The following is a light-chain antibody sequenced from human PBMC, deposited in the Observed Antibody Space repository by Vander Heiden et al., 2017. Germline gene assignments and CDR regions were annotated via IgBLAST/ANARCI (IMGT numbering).Light chain of an antibody. CDR3: SSYRSSSYTSSGTPDV. J-gene: IGLJ1*01. CDR1: SSDVGGYND. V-gene: IGLV2-14*01. CDR2: EVS. Sequence: QSALTQPVSVSGSPAQSITLSCTGTSSDVGGYNDVSWYQQHPGKAPKLIIYEVSNRPSGVSNRFSGSKSGNTASLTISGLQAEDEADYYCSSYRSSSYTSSGTPDVFGTGTKVTVL.